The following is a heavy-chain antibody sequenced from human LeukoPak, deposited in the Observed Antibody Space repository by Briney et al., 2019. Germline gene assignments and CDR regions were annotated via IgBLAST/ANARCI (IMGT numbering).Heavy chain of an antibody. Sequence: SETLSLTCAVYGGSFSGNYWSWIRQPPGKGLEWIGEINHSGSTNYNPSLKSRVTISVDTSKNQFSLKLSSVTAADTAVYYCARARGHITDIVVVPAAIGGSNWFDPWGQGTLVTVSS. V-gene: IGHV4-34*01. CDR3: ARARGHITDIVVVPAAIGGSNWFDP. D-gene: IGHD2-2*02. J-gene: IGHJ5*02. CDR2: INHSGST. CDR1: GGSFSGNY.